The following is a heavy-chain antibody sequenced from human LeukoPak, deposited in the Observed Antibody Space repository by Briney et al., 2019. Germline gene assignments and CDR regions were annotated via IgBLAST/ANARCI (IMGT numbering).Heavy chain of an antibody. J-gene: IGHJ4*02. CDR1: GFTVSSNY. CDR2: IYSGGST. Sequence: GGSLRLSCAASGFTVSSNYMSWVRQAPGKGLEWVSVIYSGGSTYYADSVKGRFTISRDNSKNTLYLRMNSLRAEDTAVYYCARVWSVEWELPHYFDYWGQGTLVTVSS. CDR3: ARVWSVEWELPHYFDY. D-gene: IGHD1-26*01. V-gene: IGHV3-66*02.